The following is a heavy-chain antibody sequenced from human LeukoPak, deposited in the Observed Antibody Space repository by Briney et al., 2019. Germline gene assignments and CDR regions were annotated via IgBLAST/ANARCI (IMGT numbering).Heavy chain of an antibody. V-gene: IGHV3-30*18. CDR2: ISYDGSNK. J-gene: IGHJ4*02. CDR1: GFTFSSYG. Sequence: GGSLRLSCAASGFTFSSYGMHWVRQAPGKGLEWVAVISYDGSNKYYADSVKGRFTISRDNSKNTLYLQMNSLRAEDTAVYYCAKNSDTHQLLLSDFDYWGQGTLVTVSS. D-gene: IGHD2-2*01. CDR3: AKNSDTHQLLLSDFDY.